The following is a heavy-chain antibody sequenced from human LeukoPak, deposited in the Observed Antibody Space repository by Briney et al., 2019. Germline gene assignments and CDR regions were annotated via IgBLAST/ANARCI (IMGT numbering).Heavy chain of an antibody. J-gene: IGHJ5*02. CDR1: GFTFSSYN. V-gene: IGHV3-21*01. CDR3: ARNLNGWFDP. D-gene: IGHD1-1*01. CDR2: ISSSSSYI. Sequence: PGGSLRLSCAASGFTFSSYNMNWVRQAPGKGLEWVSSISSSSSYIYYADSLKGRFTISRDNAKNSLFLQMNSLRAEDTAVYYCARNLNGWFDPWGQGTLVTVSS.